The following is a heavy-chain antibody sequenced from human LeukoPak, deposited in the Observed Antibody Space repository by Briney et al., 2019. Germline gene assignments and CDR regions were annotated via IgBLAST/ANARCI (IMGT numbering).Heavy chain of an antibody. Sequence: GGSLRLSCAASGFIVSANYVTWVRQAPGKGLEWASIIYTGGSTYYADSVKGRFTVSRDNSKNTLYLQMSSLRAEDTAVYYCARARIAVAGFYFDHWGQGVLVTVSS. V-gene: IGHV3-66*01. J-gene: IGHJ4*02. D-gene: IGHD6-19*01. CDR3: ARARIAVAGFYFDH. CDR2: IYTGGST. CDR1: GFIVSANY.